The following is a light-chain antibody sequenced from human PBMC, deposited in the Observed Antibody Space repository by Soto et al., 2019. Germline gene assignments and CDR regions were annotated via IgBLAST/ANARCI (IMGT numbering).Light chain of an antibody. Sequence: QSALTQPASVSGSPGQSITISCTGTSSDVGGYNYVSWYQQHPGKAPKFMIYDVSNRPSGVSNRFSGSKSGNTASLTISGLQAEEEADYYCSSYTSSSTLGVVFGGGTQLTVL. J-gene: IGLJ2*01. CDR2: DVS. V-gene: IGLV2-14*01. CDR1: SSDVGGYNY. CDR3: SSYTSSSTLGVV.